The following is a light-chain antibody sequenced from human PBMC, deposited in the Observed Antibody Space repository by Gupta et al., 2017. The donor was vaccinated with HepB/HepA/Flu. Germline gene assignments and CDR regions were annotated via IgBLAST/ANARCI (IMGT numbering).Light chain of an antibody. CDR3: LHDNNWPHT. CDR2: GGS. V-gene: IGKV3-15*01. Sequence: EIVMTQSPATLSVSPGERASLSCMTSQSVSSNLAWYQQKPGQAPRLLIYGGSTRATGLPASFSGSGSGTELTLTISSLQSEDFAVYYCLHDNNWPHTFGQGTKMEMK. J-gene: IGKJ2*01. CDR1: QSVSSN.